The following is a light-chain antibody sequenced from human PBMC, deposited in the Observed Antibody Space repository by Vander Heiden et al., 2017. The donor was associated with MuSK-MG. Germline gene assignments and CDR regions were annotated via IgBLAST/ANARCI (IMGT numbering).Light chain of an antibody. CDR1: QSISSW. CDR2: KAS. V-gene: IGKV1-5*03. CDR3: QQYNTYSVT. J-gene: IGKJ4*01. Sequence: DIQMTQSPSTLSASVGDRVIITCRASQSISSWLAWYQQKPGKAPKVLIYKASSLESGVPSRFSGSGSGTEFTLTISSLQPDDFATYYCQQYNTYSVTFGGGTKVEIK.